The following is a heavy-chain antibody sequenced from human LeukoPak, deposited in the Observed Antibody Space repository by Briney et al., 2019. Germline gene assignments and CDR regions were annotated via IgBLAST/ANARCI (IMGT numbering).Heavy chain of an antibody. CDR2: IKSKNDGGTT. J-gene: IGHJ3*02. Sequence: GGSLRLSCAASKFTFSDYSMSWVRQAPGKGLEWVGRIKSKNDGGTTDYAAPVKGRVTISRDDTKNTLYLQMNSLKTEDTALYYCTTFPSGFDIWGQGTMVTVSS. V-gene: IGHV3-15*05. CDR3: TTFPSGFDI. D-gene: IGHD3-3*01. CDR1: KFTFSDYS.